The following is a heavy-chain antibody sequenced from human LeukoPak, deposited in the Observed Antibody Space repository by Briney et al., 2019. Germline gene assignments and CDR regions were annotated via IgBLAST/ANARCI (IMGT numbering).Heavy chain of an antibody. Sequence: SETLSLTCSVSGGSIISSRDHWDWIRQPPGKGLEWIASVHYSGTAYYNPSLGSRVTISVDTSKNQFSLKVTSVTAADTAAYYCARRLHYYDYWGQGTLVSVSS. J-gene: IGHJ4*02. CDR1: GGSIISSRDH. D-gene: IGHD2-21*02. V-gene: IGHV4-39*01. CDR2: VHYSGTA. CDR3: ARRLHYYDY.